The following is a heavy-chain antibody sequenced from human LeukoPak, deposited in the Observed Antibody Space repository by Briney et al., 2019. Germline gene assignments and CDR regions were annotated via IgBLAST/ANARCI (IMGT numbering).Heavy chain of an antibody. CDR3: AKDRLLCSSTSCYVSYMDV. D-gene: IGHD2-2*01. CDR1: GFTFSSYG. J-gene: IGHJ6*03. CDR2: ISGSGGST. V-gene: IGHV3-23*01. Sequence: GGSLRLSCAASGFTFSSYGMSWVRQAPGKGLEWVAAISGSGGSTYYADSVKGRFTISRDNSKNTLYLQMNSLRAEDTAVYYCAKDRLLCSSTSCYVSYMDVWGKGTTVTVSS.